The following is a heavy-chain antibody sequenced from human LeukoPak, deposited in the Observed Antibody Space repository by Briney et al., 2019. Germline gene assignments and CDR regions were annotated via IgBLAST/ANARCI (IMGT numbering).Heavy chain of an antibody. CDR2: INDDTP. Sequence: GGSLRLSCAASGSTFSDYSMNWVRQAPGEGLEWVSAINDDTPYYTDSVKGRFTVSRDNSRDTLYLHLNSLRAEDTAVYYCAELGITMIGGVWGKGTTVTISS. J-gene: IGHJ6*04. D-gene: IGHD3-10*02. CDR3: AELGITMIGGV. CDR1: GSTFSDYS. V-gene: IGHV3-23*01.